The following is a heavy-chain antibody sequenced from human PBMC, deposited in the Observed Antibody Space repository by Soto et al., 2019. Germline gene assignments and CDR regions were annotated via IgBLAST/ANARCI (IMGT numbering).Heavy chain of an antibody. J-gene: IGHJ6*02. CDR2: IKSKTDGGTT. V-gene: IGHV3-15*01. Sequence: GGSLRLSCAASGFTFSNAWMSWVRQAPGKGLEWVGRIKSKTDGGTTDYAAPVKGRFTISRDDSKNTLYLQMNSLRAEDTAVYYCASHEAFGDRYYGMDVWGQGTTVTVS. CDR1: GFTFSNAW. CDR3: ASHEAFGDRYYGMDV. D-gene: IGHD4-17*01.